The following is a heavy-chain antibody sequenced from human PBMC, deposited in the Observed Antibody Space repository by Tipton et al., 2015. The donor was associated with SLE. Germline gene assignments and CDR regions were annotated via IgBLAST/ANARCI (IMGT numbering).Heavy chain of an antibody. CDR2: IRYDGSNK. V-gene: IGHV3-30*02. D-gene: IGHD2-8*01. J-gene: IGHJ4*02. CDR1: GFTFSTYG. Sequence: SLRLSCAASGFTFSTYGMHWVRQAPGKGLEWVAFIRYDGSNKYYADSVKGRFTISRDNSKNTLYLQLGSLSADDTAIYYCVKDLSVSDYWGQGALVIVSS. CDR3: VKDLSVSDY.